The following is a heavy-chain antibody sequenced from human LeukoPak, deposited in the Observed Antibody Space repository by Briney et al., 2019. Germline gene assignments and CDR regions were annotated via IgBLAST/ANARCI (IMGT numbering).Heavy chain of an antibody. Sequence: GGSLRLSCAASGFTFSSYAMSWVRQAPGKGLEWVSAISGSGGSTYYADSVKGRFTISRDNSKNTLYLQMNGLRAEDTAVYYCAKRHYDSSGYPIKAYWGQGTLVTVSS. V-gene: IGHV3-23*01. CDR2: ISGSGGST. CDR1: GFTFSSYA. D-gene: IGHD3-22*01. J-gene: IGHJ4*02. CDR3: AKRHYDSSGYPIKAY.